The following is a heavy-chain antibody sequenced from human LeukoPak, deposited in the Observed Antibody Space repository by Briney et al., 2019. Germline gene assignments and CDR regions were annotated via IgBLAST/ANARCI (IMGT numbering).Heavy chain of an antibody. D-gene: IGHD1-26*01. CDR1: GFTFGDYA. V-gene: IGHV3-49*03. J-gene: IGHJ4*02. CDR3: TRDSSGSYSRIALLDY. Sequence: GGSLRLSCTASGFTFGDYAMSWFRQAPGKGLEWVGFIRSKAYGGTTEYAASVKGRFTISRDDSKSIAYLQMSSLKTEDTAVYYCTRDSSGSYSRIALLDYWGQGTLVTVSS. CDR2: IRSKAYGGTT.